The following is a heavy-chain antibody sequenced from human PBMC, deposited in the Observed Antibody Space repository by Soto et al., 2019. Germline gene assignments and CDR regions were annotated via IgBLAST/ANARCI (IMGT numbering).Heavy chain of an antibody. CDR3: AKGAMVAATSGGYYFDY. CDR1: GFTFSSYG. J-gene: IGHJ4*02. CDR2: ISYDGSNK. Sequence: GGSLRLSCAASGFTFSSYGMHWVRQAPGKGLEWVAVISYDGSNKYYADSVKGRFTISRDNSKNTLYLQMNSLRAEDTAVYYCAKGAMVAATSGGYYFDYWGQGTLVTVSS. V-gene: IGHV3-30*18. D-gene: IGHD2-15*01.